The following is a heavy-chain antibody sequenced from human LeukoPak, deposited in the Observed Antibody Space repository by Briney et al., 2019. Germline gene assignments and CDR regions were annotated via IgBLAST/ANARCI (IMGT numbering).Heavy chain of an antibody. D-gene: IGHD4-17*01. CDR1: GFTLSGYA. CDR2: FDGDGRNT. J-gene: IGHJ3*02. V-gene: IGHV3-23*01. Sequence: GGSLRLSCAASGFTLSGYAMTWVRQAPGKGLEWVSAFDGDGRNTHHADSVKGRFTISRDNSKNTLYLQMSSLRAEDTALYYCAKDWRDYGDYHAFDMWGQGTMVTVSS. CDR3: AKDWRDYGDYHAFDM.